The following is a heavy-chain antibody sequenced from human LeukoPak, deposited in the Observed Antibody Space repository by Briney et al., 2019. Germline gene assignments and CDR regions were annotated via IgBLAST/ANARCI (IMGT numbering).Heavy chain of an antibody. Sequence: PGGSLRLSCAASGFTFSSYAMSWVRQAPGKGLEWVSAISGSGGSTYYADSVKGRFTISRDNSKNTLYLQMNSLRAEGTAVYYCAKDRSVDIVATIHFDYWGQGTLVTVSS. D-gene: IGHD5-12*01. V-gene: IGHV3-23*01. CDR3: AKDRSVDIVATIHFDY. J-gene: IGHJ4*02. CDR1: GFTFSSYA. CDR2: ISGSGGST.